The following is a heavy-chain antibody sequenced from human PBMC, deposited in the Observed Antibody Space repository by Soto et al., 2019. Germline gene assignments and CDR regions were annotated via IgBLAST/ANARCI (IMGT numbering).Heavy chain of an antibody. CDR1: GFTFSSYA. Sequence: QVQLVESGGGVVQPGRSLRLSCAASGFTFSSYAMHWVRQAPGRGLEWVAFISHDESNRLYADSVKGRFSISRDNSKNILYLQMTSLSLEYTALYYCPRVALSNRWTEALDVWGHGTTVTVSS. J-gene: IGHJ6*02. CDR3: PRVALSNRWTEALDV. D-gene: IGHD2-15*01. V-gene: IGHV3-30-3*01. CDR2: ISHDESNR.